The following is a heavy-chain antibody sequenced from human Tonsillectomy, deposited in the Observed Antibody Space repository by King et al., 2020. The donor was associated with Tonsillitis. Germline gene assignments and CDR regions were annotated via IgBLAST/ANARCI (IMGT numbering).Heavy chain of an antibody. D-gene: IGHD1-26*01. V-gene: IGHV4-38-2*02. CDR2: IDHSGTT. CDR3: ARDNVVGATGGFDY. CDR1: GYSISGGYY. J-gene: IGHJ4*02. Sequence: LQLQESGPGLVKPSETLSLTCGVSGYSISGGYYWGWIRQPPGKGLEWLGSIDHSGTTYFNPSRKSRVTISVDTSKNRFSLKLRSVTAADTAVYYCARDNVVGATGGFDYWGQGTLVTVSS.